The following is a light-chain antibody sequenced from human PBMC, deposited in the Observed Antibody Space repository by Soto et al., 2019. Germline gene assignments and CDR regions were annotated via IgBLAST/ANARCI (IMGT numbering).Light chain of an antibody. V-gene: IGKV2-28*01. Sequence: DIVMTQSPLSLPVTPGEPASISCRSSQSLLHSNGYNYLDWYLQKPGQSPQLLIYLGSNRASGVPDRFSGSGSGTAFTLKISRVEAEDVGVYYCMQARQTPATFGQGTKVEI. CDR1: QSLLHSNGYNY. J-gene: IGKJ1*01. CDR2: LGS. CDR3: MQARQTPAT.